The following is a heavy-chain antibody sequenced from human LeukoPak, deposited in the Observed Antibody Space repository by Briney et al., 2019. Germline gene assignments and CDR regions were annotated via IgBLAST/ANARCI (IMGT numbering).Heavy chain of an antibody. CDR3: ARVGDYDSSGYYWGPFDY. CDR1: GFTFRSYA. CDR2: ISDSGGIT. V-gene: IGHV3-23*01. J-gene: IGHJ4*02. Sequence: GGSLRLSCAASGFTFRSYAMSWVRQAPGKGLEWVSIISDSGGITHYADSVKGRFTISRDNSKNTLYLQMNSLRAEDTAVYYCARVGDYDSSGYYWGPFDYWGQGTLVTVSS. D-gene: IGHD3-22*01.